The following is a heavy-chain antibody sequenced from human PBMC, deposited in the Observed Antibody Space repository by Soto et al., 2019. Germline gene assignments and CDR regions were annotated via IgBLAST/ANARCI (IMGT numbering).Heavy chain of an antibody. D-gene: IGHD6-13*01. V-gene: IGHV4-4*02. CDR2: IYHSGST. CDR3: ARDGIAAASVGGAGMDV. CDR1: GGSISSSNW. Sequence: PSETLSLTCAVSGGSISSSNWWSWVRQPPGKGLEWIGEIYHSGSTNYNPSLKSRVTISVDKSKNQFSLKLSSVTAADTAVYYCARDGIAAASVGGAGMDVWGQGTTVTVSS. J-gene: IGHJ6*02.